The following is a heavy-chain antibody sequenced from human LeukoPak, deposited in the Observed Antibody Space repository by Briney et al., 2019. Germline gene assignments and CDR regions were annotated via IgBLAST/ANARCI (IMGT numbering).Heavy chain of an antibody. CDR1: GGSISSGGYS. CDR3: ARAEDSGFDY. D-gene: IGHD1-26*01. J-gene: IGHJ4*02. CDR2: IYHSGST. Sequence: SETLSLTCAVSGGSISSGGYSWSWIRQPPGKGLEWIGYIYHSGSTYYNPSLQSRVTISVDRSKNQFSLKLSSVTAADTAVYYCARAEDSGFDYWGQGTLVTGSS. V-gene: IGHV4-30-2*01.